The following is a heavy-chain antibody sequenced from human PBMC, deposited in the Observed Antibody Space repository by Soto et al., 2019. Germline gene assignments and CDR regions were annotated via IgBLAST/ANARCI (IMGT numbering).Heavy chain of an antibody. D-gene: IGHD1-1*01. Sequence: EVQLVQSGAEVKKPGESLKISCQSSGYNFNTYWIAWVRQMSGKGLEWMGIVHPGNSEIRYSPSFEGQVTISADKSISTAYLQWSSLKASDSAIYYCARVAFGTDFDFWGQGTLVTVSS. CDR3: ARVAFGTDFDF. CDR2: VHPGNSEI. V-gene: IGHV5-51*01. CDR1: GYNFNTYW. J-gene: IGHJ4*02.